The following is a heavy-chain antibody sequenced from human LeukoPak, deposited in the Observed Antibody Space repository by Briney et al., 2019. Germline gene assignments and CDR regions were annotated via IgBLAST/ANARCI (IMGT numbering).Heavy chain of an antibody. D-gene: IGHD2-8*01. CDR1: GYSFTSYW. V-gene: IGHV5-51*01. CDR2: IYPGDSDT. CDR3: ARLSPCTNGVCLYNWFDP. J-gene: IGHJ5*02. Sequence: GEPLKISCKGSGYSFTSYWIGWVRQMPGKGLEWMGIIYPGDSDTRYSPSFQGQVTISADKSISTAYLQWSSLKASDTAMYYCARLSPCTNGVCLYNWFDPWGQGTLVTVSS.